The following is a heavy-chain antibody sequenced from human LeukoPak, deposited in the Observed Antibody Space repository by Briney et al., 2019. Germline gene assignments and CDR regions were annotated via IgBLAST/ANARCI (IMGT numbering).Heavy chain of an antibody. J-gene: IGHJ4*02. Sequence: SETLSLTCTVSGGSIRSYYWSWIRQSPGKGLEWIGYTYHSGSTNYNPSLKSRVTISVDTSKNQFSLKLSSVTAADTAVYYCARYTDYGDSYYFDYWGQGTLVTVSS. D-gene: IGHD4-17*01. V-gene: IGHV4-59*01. CDR3: ARYTDYGDSYYFDY. CDR1: GGSIRSYY. CDR2: TYHSGST.